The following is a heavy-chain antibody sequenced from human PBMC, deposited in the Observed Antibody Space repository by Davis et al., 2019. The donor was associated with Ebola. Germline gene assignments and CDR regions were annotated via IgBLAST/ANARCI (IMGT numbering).Heavy chain of an antibody. CDR1: GGSISSSNW. J-gene: IGHJ6*03. D-gene: IGHD3-3*01. CDR2: IYHSGST. Sequence: SETLSLTCAVSGGSISSSNWWSWVRQPPGKGLEWIGEIYHSGSTNYNPSLKSRVTISVDTSKNQFSLKLSSVTAADTAVYYCARGLRFLEWLLSDYYMDVWGKGTTVTVSS. CDR3: ARGLRFLEWLLSDYYMDV. V-gene: IGHV4-4*02.